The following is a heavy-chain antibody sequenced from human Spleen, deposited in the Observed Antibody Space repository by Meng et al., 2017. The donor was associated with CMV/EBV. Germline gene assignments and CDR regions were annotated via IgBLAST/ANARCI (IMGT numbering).Heavy chain of an antibody. CDR3: ARDNGVVPAAMVDYYYYYGMDV. J-gene: IGHJ6*02. CDR2: IYYSGST. CDR1: GGSISSYY. V-gene: IGHV4-59*01. Sequence: SETLSLTCTVSGGSISSYYWSWIRQPPGKGLEWIGYIYYSGSTNYNPSLKSRVTISVDTSKNQFSLKLSSVTAADTAVYYCARDNGVVPAAMVDYYYYYGMDVWGQGTTVTVSS. D-gene: IGHD2-2*01.